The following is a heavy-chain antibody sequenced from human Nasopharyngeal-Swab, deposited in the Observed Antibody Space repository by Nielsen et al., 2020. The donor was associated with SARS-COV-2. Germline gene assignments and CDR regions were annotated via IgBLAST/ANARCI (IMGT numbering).Heavy chain of an antibody. CDR2: FYPGDSDT. Sequence: KVSCKASGYNFATYWIGWVRQMPGEGLRWMGLFYPGDSDTRYSPSLQGQVTISADRSITTAYLQWSSLRASDTAMYYCARLPMRAASGRGAFDIWGQGTMVTVSS. V-gene: IGHV5-51*01. D-gene: IGHD6-13*01. J-gene: IGHJ3*02. CDR3: ARLPMRAASGRGAFDI. CDR1: GYNFATYW.